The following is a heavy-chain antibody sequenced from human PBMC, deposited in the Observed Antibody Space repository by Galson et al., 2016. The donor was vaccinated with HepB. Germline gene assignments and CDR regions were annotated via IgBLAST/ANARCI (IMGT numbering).Heavy chain of an antibody. CDR2: INGDGSST. V-gene: IGHV3-74*01. CDR3: ARVAGGNQNFAP. Sequence: SLRLSCAASGFTFSTYWMHWVRQAPGKGLVWVSRINGDGSSTTYADSVKGRFTISRDNAENTLYLQMNSLRAEDSAVYYCARVAGGNQNFAPWGQGTLVTVSS. CDR1: GFTFSTYW. J-gene: IGHJ5*02. D-gene: IGHD4-23*01.